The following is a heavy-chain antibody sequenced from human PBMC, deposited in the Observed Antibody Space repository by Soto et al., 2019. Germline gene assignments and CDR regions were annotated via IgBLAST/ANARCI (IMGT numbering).Heavy chain of an antibody. CDR2: ISYDGSNK. J-gene: IGHJ4*02. CDR3: AKDLASLGSLPLPFDY. D-gene: IGHD3-10*01. Sequence: HPGGSLRLSCAASGFSFSMFGMHWVRQAPGKGLDWVATISYDGSNKYYADSVKGRLTISRDNSKNILYLQVTTLRPEDTAVYYCAKDLASLGSLPLPFDYWGQGTLVTVSS. V-gene: IGHV3-30*18. CDR1: GFSFSMFG.